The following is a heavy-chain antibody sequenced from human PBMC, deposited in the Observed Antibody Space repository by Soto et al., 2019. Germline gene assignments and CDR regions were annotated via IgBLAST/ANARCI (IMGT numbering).Heavy chain of an antibody. D-gene: IGHD1-1*01. CDR1: GFTFSSYG. CDR2: ISYDGSNK. CDR3: AKVTYNWNDGYFDY. Sequence: QVQLVESGGGVVQPGRSLRLSCAASGFTFSSYGMHWVRQAPGKGLEWVAVISYDGSNKYYADSVKGRFTISRDNSKNTLYLQKNSLRAEDTAVYYCAKVTYNWNDGYFDYWGQVTLVTVTS. J-gene: IGHJ4*02. V-gene: IGHV3-30*18.